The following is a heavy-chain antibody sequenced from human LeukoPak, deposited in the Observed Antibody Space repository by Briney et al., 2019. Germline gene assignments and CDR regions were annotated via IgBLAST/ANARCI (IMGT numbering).Heavy chain of an antibody. CDR1: GIPLSGYS. V-gene: IGHV3-21*06. CDR2: ISSTSTYI. CDR3: ARDLTTVASFDY. Sequence: GGSLRLSCAGSGIPLSGYSVNWVRQAPGKGLEWVSSISSTSTYIYYTDSVKGRFTISRDNAKNSAYLQMSSLRVEDTAVYFCARDLTTVASFDYWGQGTLVTASS. J-gene: IGHJ4*02. D-gene: IGHD4-23*01.